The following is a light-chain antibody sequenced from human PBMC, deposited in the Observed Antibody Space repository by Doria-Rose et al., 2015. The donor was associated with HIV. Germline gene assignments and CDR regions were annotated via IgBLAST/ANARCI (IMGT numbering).Light chain of an antibody. Sequence: TQSPGTLSLSRGERATLSCRASQSFSSTYLAWYQQKPGQAPSLLIYDGSTRATGIPDRFSASGPGTDFTLTINRLEPEDFALYYCHQYGTSWTFGQGTKVEI. J-gene: IGKJ1*01. CDR3: HQYGTSWT. V-gene: IGKV3-20*01. CDR1: QSFSSTY. CDR2: DGS.